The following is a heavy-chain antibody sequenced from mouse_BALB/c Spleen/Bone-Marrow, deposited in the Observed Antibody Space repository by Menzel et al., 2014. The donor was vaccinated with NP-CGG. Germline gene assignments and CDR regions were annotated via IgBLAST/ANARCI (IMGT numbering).Heavy chain of an antibody. CDR1: GFTFSSYA. CDR2: ISSGGST. J-gene: IGHJ4*01. CDR3: ASPLYYGLHYYAMDY. V-gene: IGHV5-6-5*01. Sequence: EVMLVESGGGLVKPGGSLKLSCAASGFTFSSYAMSWVRQTPEKRLEWVASISSGGSTYYPDSVKGRFTISRDNARNILYLQVSSLRSEDTAMYYCASPLYYGLHYYAMDYWGQGTSVTVSS. D-gene: IGHD1-2*01.